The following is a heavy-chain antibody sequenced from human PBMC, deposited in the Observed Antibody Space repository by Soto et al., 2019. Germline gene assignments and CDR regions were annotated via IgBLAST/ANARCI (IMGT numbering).Heavy chain of an antibody. V-gene: IGHV3-43*01. J-gene: IGHJ5*01. Sequence: EVQLVESGGDVVQPRGSLTLSCAASGFTFADYTIHWVREAPGKGLEWVSLISWDGGSTYFADSVKGRFTISRDNSKNSLYLQMNSLKTEDTAFYYCAKDGSQKDGDGNWLDSWVQGTLVTVSS. CDR1: GFTFADYT. D-gene: IGHD7-27*01. CDR2: ISWDGGST. CDR3: AKDGSQKDGDGNWLDS.